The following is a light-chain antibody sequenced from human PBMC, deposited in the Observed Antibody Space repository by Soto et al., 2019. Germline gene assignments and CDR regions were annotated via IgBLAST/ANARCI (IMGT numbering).Light chain of an antibody. CDR1: QSVSNSY. CDR3: QQRSNWPLIT. V-gene: IGKV3D-20*02. J-gene: IGKJ5*01. Sequence: EIVLTQSPGALSLSPGERATLSCRASQSVSNSYLAWYQQKPGQAPRLVISDTSDRATGIPDRFSGSGSGTDFTLTISSLEPEDFAVYYCQQRSNWPLITFGQGTRLEI. CDR2: DTS.